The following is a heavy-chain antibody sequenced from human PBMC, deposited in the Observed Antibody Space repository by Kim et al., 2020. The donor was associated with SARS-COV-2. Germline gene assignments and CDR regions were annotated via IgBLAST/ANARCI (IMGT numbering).Heavy chain of an antibody. J-gene: IGHJ3*02. V-gene: IGHV4-30-4*01. CDR2: IYYSGST. D-gene: IGHD3-22*01. Sequence: SETLSLTCTVSGGSISSGDYYWSWIRQPPGKGLEWIGYIYYSGSTYYNPSLKSRVTISVDTSKNQFSLKLSSVTAADTAVYYCARDLSGGFGYSDAFDIWGQGTMVTVSS. CDR1: GGSISSGDYY. CDR3: ARDLSGGFGYSDAFDI.